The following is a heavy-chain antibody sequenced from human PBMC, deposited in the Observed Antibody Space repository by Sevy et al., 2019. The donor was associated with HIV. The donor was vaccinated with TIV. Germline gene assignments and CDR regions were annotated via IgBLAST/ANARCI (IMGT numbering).Heavy chain of an antibody. CDR2: ISFDGTDK. CDR3: VRETTMLPRGAFDF. Sequence: GGSLRLSCAASGFTFSSYPMHWVRQAPGKGREWVSFISFDGTDKYYVDSVKGRFTITRDNSKNTLFLQMNSLRAEDTAFYYCVRETTMLPRGAFDFWGQGTMVTVSS. J-gene: IGHJ3*01. V-gene: IGHV3-30-3*01. D-gene: IGHD3-10*01. CDR1: GFTFSSYP.